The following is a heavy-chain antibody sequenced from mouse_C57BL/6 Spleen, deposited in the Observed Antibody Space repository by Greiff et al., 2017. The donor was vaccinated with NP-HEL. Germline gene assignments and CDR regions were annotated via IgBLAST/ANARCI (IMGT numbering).Heavy chain of an antibody. CDR1: GYTFTSYG. CDR2: IYPRSGNT. Sequence: LQESGAELARPGASVKLSCKASGYTFTSYGISWVKQRTGQGLEWIGEIYPRSGNTYYNEKVKGKATLTADKSSSTAYMELRSLTSEDSAVYFCARLSYYGSSYPYFDVWGTGTTVTVSS. V-gene: IGHV1-81*01. CDR3: ARLSYYGSSYPYFDV. J-gene: IGHJ1*03. D-gene: IGHD1-1*01.